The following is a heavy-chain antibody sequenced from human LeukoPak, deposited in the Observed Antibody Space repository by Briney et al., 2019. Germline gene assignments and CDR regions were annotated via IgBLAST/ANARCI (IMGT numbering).Heavy chain of an antibody. CDR2: INHSGST. V-gene: IGHV4-4*02. D-gene: IGHD3-16*02. Sequence: GSLRLSCAASGFTFSNAWMRWVRQPPGRGLEWIGEINHSGSTNYSPSLKSRVTLSVDTPKNQFSLRLGSVTAADTAVYYCARRTFGGVIVYWGQGTLVTVSS. CDR1: GFTFSNAW. J-gene: IGHJ4*02. CDR3: ARRTFGGVIVY.